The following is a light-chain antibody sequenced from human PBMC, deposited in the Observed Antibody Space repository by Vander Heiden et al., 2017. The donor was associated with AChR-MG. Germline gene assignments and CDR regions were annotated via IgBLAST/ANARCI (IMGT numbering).Light chain of an antibody. CDR3: QAWDTGIWV. CDR1: SGHSSSA. J-gene: IGLJ3*02. CDR2: LHSDGSH. Sequence: VTLTFPLRSGHSSSAIAWQQLQPEKGPLYLMTLHSDGSHTEADGVPDRFSGSSSGAERYLTISSLQSEDEAEYYCQAWDTGIWVFGGGTKLTVL. V-gene: IGLV4-69*02.